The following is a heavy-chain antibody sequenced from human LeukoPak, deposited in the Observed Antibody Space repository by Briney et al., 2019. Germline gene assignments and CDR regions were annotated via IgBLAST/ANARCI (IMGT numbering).Heavy chain of an antibody. D-gene: IGHD6-13*01. CDR1: GGSFSGYY. J-gene: IGHJ4*02. CDR3: ARGSSAAAGLKFDY. CDR2: INHSGST. V-gene: IGHV4-34*01. Sequence: SETLSLTCAVYGGSFSGYYWSWIRQPPGKGLEWIGEINHSGSTNYNPSLKSRVTISVDTSKNQFSLKLSSVTAADTAVYYCARGSSAAAGLKFDYWGQGTLVTVS.